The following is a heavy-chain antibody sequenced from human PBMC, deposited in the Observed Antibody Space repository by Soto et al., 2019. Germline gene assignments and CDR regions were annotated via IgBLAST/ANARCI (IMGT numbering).Heavy chain of an antibody. CDR1: GGTFSSYT. CDR2: IIPILGIA. Sequence: QVQLVQSGAEVKKPGCSVKVSCKASGGTFSSYTISWVRRAPGQGLEWMGRIIPILGIANYAQKFQGRVTITADKSTSTAYMELSSLRSEDTAVYYCARDLGYCSSTSCYGDAFDIWGQGTMVTVSS. CDR3: ARDLGYCSSTSCYGDAFDI. D-gene: IGHD2-2*01. V-gene: IGHV1-69*08. J-gene: IGHJ3*02.